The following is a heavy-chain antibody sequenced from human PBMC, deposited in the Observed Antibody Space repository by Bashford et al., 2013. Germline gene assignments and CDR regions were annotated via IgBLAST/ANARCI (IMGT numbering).Heavy chain of an antibody. D-gene: IGHD3-10*01. J-gene: IGHJ4*02. CDR3: ARRGGSGRSFDY. V-gene: IGHV4-39*01. Sequence: WIRQPPGKGLEWIGSIYYNGNTYYNPSLKSRVTISADTSKNQFSLRLSSVTAADTAVYYCARRGGSGRSFDYWGPGILVTVSS. CDR2: IYYNGNT.